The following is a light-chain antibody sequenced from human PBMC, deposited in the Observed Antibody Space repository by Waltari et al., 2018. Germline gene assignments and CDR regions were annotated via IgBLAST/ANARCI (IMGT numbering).Light chain of an antibody. CDR1: TSDVGSYAL. V-gene: IGLV2-23*02. Sequence: QSALTQPASVSGTPGQSIPISCSGTTSDVGSYALVPWYQQHPGEAPKLLICEVFKRPPDTSSRFSGAKSGSTASLTISGLQPEDEADYYCCSYAGRGTYVFGSGTKVTVL. CDR2: EVF. CDR3: CSYAGRGTYV. J-gene: IGLJ1*01.